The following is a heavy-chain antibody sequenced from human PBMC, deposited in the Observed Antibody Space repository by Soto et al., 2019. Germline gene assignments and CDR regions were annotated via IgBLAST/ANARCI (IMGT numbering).Heavy chain of an antibody. CDR1: GGTCSSYG. V-gene: IGHV1-69*13. J-gene: IGHJ3*02. CDR3: AKADVEMATIRPSAFDI. Sequence: SVKVSCKASGGTCSSYGISWVLQAPGQGLEWMGGIIPMFGTANYAQKFQGRVTITADESTSTAYMELSSLRSEDTAVYYCAKADVEMATIRPSAFDIWGQGTMVTVSS. D-gene: IGHD5-12*01. CDR2: IIPMFGTA.